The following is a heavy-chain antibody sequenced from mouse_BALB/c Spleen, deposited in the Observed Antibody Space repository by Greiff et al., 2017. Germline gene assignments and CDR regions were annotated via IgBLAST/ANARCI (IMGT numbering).Heavy chain of an antibody. J-gene: IGHJ3*01. CDR1: GFSLTSYG. D-gene: IGHD2-4*01. V-gene: IGHV2-9*02. CDR2: IWAGGST. CDR3: ARDYDYDVGFAY. Sequence: VQGVESGPGLVAPSQSLSITCTVSGFSLTSYGVHWVRQPPGKGLEWLGVIWAGGSTNYNSALMSRLSLSKDNSKSQVFLKMNSLQTDDTAMYYCARDYDYDVGFAYWGQGTLVTVSA.